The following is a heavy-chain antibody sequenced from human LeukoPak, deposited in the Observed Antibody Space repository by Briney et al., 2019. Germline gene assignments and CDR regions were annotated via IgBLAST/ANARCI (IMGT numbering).Heavy chain of an antibody. CDR1: GGSISSYY. CDR2: IYHSGST. Sequence: SETLSLTCTVSGGSISSYYWSWIRQPPGKGLEWIGSIYHSGSTYYNPSLKSRVTISVDTSKNQFSLKLSSVTAADTAVYYCARDFVAAAGPAGEYFQHWGQGTLVTVSS. CDR3: ARDFVAAAGPAGEYFQH. D-gene: IGHD6-13*01. J-gene: IGHJ1*01. V-gene: IGHV4-38-2*02.